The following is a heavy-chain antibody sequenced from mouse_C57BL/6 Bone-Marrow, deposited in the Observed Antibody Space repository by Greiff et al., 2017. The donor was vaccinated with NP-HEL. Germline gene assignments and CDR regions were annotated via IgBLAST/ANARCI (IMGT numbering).Heavy chain of an antibody. J-gene: IGHJ3*01. CDR1: GFTFSDAW. CDR2: IRNKANNHAT. V-gene: IGHV6-6*01. CDR3: TRGVTTVVAPFAY. Sequence: EVKLQESGGGLVQPGGSMKLSCAASGFTFSDAWMDWVRQSPEKGLEWVAEIRNKANNHATYYAESVKGRFTISRDDSKSSVYLQMNSVRAEDTGIYYCTRGVTTVVAPFAYWGQGTLVTVSA. D-gene: IGHD1-1*01.